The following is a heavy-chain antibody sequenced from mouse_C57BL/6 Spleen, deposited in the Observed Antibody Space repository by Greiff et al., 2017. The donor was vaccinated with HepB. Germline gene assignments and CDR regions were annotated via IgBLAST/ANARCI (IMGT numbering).Heavy chain of an antibody. CDR3: ARGHGGDGGYLYV. V-gene: IGHV1-18*01. J-gene: IGHJ1*03. Sequence: EVQLQQSGPELVKPGASVKIPCKASGYTFTDYNMDWVKQSHGKSLEWIGDINPNNGGTIYNQKHKGKATLTVDKSSRTAYMELRSLTSEDTAVYYWARGHGGDGGYLYVWGKGTTVNVSS. CDR2: INPNNGGT. CDR1: GYTFTDYN. D-gene: IGHD2-13*01.